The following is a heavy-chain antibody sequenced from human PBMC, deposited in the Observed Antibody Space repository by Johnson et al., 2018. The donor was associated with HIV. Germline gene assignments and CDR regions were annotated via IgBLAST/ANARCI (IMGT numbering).Heavy chain of an antibody. CDR2: ISSSGSTI. CDR3: ARGMSSGPWAGGDAVDI. V-gene: IGHV3-48*04. Sequence: MLLVESGGGVVQPGRSLRLSCAASKFTFSSYPMHWVRQAPGKGLEWVSYISSSGSTIYYADSVKGRFTISRDNAKNSLYLQMNSLSAEDTAVYYCARGMSSGPWAGGDAVDIWGQGTLVTVSS. CDR1: KFTFSSYP. J-gene: IGHJ3*02. D-gene: IGHD3-22*01.